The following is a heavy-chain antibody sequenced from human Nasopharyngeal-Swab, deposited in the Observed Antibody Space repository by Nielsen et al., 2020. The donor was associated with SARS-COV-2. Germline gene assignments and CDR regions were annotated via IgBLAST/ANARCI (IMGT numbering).Heavy chain of an antibody. CDR2: IYYRGST. CDR1: GGSISSSSYY. Sequence: SETLSLTCTVSGGSISSSSYYWGWIRQPPGKGLEWIGSIYYRGSTYYNPSLKSRVTISVDPSKNQFSLKLSSVTAADTAVYYCARHPTMVRGLRYYWYFDLWGRGTLVTVSS. D-gene: IGHD3-10*01. V-gene: IGHV4-39*01. J-gene: IGHJ2*01. CDR3: ARHPTMVRGLRYYWYFDL.